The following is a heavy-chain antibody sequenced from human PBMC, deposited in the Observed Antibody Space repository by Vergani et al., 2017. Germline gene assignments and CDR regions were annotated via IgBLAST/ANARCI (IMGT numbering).Heavy chain of an antibody. CDR3: AREATVTPDAFDI. V-gene: IGHV3-30-3*01. D-gene: IGHD4-17*01. J-gene: IGHJ3*02. CDR2: ISYDGSNK. Sequence: VQLLESGGGLVQPGGSLRLSCAASGFTFSSYAMHWVRQAPGKGLEWVAVISYDGSNKYYADSVKGRFTISRDNSKNTLYLQMNSLRAEDTAVYYCAREATVTPDAFDIWGQGTMVTVSS. CDR1: GFTFSSYA.